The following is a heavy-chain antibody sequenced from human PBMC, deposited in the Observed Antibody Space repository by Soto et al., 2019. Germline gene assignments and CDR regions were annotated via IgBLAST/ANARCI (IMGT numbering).Heavy chain of an antibody. CDR3: ARGQSYESYYYYGMDV. V-gene: IGHV1-8*01. D-gene: IGHD1-26*01. J-gene: IGHJ6*02. Sequence: GASVKVSCKASGYTFTSYDINWVRQATGQGLEWMGWMNPNSGNTGYAQKFQGRVTMTRNTSISTAYMELSSLRSEDTAVYYCARGQSYESYYYYGMDVWGQGTTVTVSS. CDR1: GYTFTSYD. CDR2: MNPNSGNT.